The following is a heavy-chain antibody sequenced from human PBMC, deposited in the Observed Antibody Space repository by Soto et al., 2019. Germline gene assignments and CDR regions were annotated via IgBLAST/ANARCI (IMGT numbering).Heavy chain of an antibody. J-gene: IGHJ4*02. CDR2: IRSKANSYAT. Sequence: PGRPLRLSCAASGCTCSGSARHWVHQASGKGLEWVGCIRSKANSYATAYAASVKGRFTISRDDSKNTAYLQMNSLKTEDTAVYYCSTVTTGSQEVDYWGQGTLVTVSS. V-gene: IGHV3-73*01. CDR3: STVTTGSQEVDY. D-gene: IGHD4-4*01. CDR1: GCTCSGSA.